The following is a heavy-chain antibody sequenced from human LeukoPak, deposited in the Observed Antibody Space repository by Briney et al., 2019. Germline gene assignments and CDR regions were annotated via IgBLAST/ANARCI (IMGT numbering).Heavy chain of an antibody. J-gene: IGHJ4*02. CDR2: ISAYNGDI. V-gene: IGHV1-18*01. CDR3: ARVEDGGYSIY. CDR1: GYTFSSYT. D-gene: IGHD1-26*01. Sequence: ASVKVSCKASGYTFSSYTISWVRQAPGQGLEWMGWISAYNGDIKYVQKFQGRVTMATDTSTSTAYMELRSPRADDTALYYCARVEDGGYSIYWGQGTLVTVSS.